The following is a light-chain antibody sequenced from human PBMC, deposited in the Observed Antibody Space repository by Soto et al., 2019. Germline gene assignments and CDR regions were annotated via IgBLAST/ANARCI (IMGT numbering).Light chain of an antibody. CDR3: QQYGTSPFT. J-gene: IGKJ3*01. Sequence: EIVLTQSPGTLSLSPGERATLSCRASQSVSSSYLAWHQQKPGQAPRLLISAASSRATGIPDRFSGSGSGTDFTLTISRLETEDFAVYSCQQYGTSPFTFGPGTKVDI. CDR2: AAS. V-gene: IGKV3-20*01. CDR1: QSVSSSY.